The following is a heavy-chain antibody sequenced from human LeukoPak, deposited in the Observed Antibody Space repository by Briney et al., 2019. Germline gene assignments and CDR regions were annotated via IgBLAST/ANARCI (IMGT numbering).Heavy chain of an antibody. V-gene: IGHV3-21*01. CDR3: ARDQAADDN. CDR2: ITTSGRI. J-gene: IGHJ4*02. CDR1: GFTFSSYT. D-gene: IGHD6-13*01. Sequence: PGGSLRLSCAASGFTFSSYTMNWVRQAPGKGLEWVSSITTSGRIFYADSVKGRFTISRDNAKNSLYLQMNSLRAEDTAVYYCARDQAADDNWGQGTLVIVSS.